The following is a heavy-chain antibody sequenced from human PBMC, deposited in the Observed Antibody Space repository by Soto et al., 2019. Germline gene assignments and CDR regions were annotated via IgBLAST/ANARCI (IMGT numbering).Heavy chain of an antibody. J-gene: IGHJ5*02. Sequence: EVQLVESGGGLVQPGGSLKLSCAASGFSFSDSAMHWVSQASGKWLEWVGRIGSKGQNYATTYAASVKGRFIISTDESKNTAHLQMNSLKTEDTAVYYCTKYSGTSSAPAALGQGTLVTVSS. CDR1: GFSFSDSA. V-gene: IGHV3-73*02. CDR2: IGSKGQNYAT. D-gene: IGHD1-26*01. CDR3: TKYSGTSSAPAA.